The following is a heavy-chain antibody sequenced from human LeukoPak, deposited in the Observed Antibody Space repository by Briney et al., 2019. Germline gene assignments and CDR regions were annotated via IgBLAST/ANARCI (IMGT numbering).Heavy chain of an antibody. CDR2: ISSSGSTI. D-gene: IGHD5-18*01. CDR1: GFTFSRYE. Sequence: GGSLRLSCAASGFTFSRYEMNWLRQAPGKGLERVSYISSSGSTIYYADSVKGRFTISRDNAKNSLYLQMNSLIAEDTAVYYCARDYKDTALDYWGQGTLVTVSS. J-gene: IGHJ4*02. CDR3: ARDYKDTALDY. V-gene: IGHV3-48*03.